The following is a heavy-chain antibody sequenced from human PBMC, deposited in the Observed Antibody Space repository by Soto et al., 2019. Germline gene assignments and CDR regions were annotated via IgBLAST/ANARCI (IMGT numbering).Heavy chain of an antibody. Sequence: SETLSLTCTVSGGSINTFYWSWVRQPAGKGLEWIGRIFSSGSTSFNPSLESRVAMSVDTSKNHFSLNLSSVTAADMAVYYCAREGSYSAYNFAHGIQLWSFDFWGQGALVTSPQ. CDR3: AREGSYSAYNFAHGIQLWSFDF. CDR2: IFSSGST. D-gene: IGHD5-12*01. J-gene: IGHJ4*02. V-gene: IGHV4-4*07. CDR1: GGSINTFY.